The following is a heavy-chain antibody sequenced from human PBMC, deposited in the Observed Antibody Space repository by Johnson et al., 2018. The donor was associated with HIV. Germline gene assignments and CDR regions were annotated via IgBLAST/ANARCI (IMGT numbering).Heavy chain of an antibody. CDR1: GFTFSSYD. Sequence: VQLVESGGGLVQPGGSLRLSCAASGFTFSSYDMHWVRQATGKGLEWVSAIGTAGDTYYPGSVKGRFTISRENAKNTLYLQMNSLRTEDTAVYYCARAQYYFMRSRDDAFDIWGRGTMVTVSS. D-gene: IGHD3-10*01. CDR2: IGTAGDT. CDR3: ARAQYYFMRSRDDAFDI. V-gene: IGHV3-13*01. J-gene: IGHJ3*02.